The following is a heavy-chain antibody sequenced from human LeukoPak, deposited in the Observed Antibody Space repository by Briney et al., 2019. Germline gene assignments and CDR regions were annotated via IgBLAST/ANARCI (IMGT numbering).Heavy chain of an antibody. CDR2: IYYSGST. CDR3: ARGVVVAATVKSPFDY. V-gene: IGHV4-38-2*02. Sequence: SETLSLTCTVSGYSISSGYYWGWIRQPPGKGLEWIGSIYYSGSTYYNPSLKSRVTISVDTSKNQFSLKLSSVTAADTAVYYCARGVVVAATVKSPFDYWGQGTLVTVSS. J-gene: IGHJ4*02. CDR1: GYSISSGYY. D-gene: IGHD2-15*01.